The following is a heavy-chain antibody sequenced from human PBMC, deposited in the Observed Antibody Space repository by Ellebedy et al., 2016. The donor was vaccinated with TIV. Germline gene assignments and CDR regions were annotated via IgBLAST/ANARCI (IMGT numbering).Heavy chain of an antibody. D-gene: IGHD2-21*02. CDR3: GTGDWTFLGMDV. Sequence: ASVKVSXXASGYTFTNYYMHWVRQAPGKGLEWMGGIDPEDGKTIYAQKFQGRVTMTEDTFTDTAYLELSSLRSEDSAVYYCGTGDWTFLGMDVWGPGTTVTVSS. CDR1: GYTFTNYY. CDR2: IDPEDGKT. V-gene: IGHV1-24*01. J-gene: IGHJ6*02.